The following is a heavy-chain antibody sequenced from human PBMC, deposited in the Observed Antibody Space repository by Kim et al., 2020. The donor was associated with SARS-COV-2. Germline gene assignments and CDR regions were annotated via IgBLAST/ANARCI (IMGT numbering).Heavy chain of an antibody. CDR1: GYSFTTYW. V-gene: IGHV5-51*01. CDR3: ATTYSRTWYGEFYFDY. Sequence: GESLKISCKGSGYSFTTYWIGWVRQMPGKGLEWMGIIYPGDSDTRYSPSFQGQVTISADKSIRTAYLQWSSLKASDTAMYYCATTYSRTWYGEFYFDYWGQGTLVTVSS. D-gene: IGHD6-13*01. CDR2: IYPGDSDT. J-gene: IGHJ4*02.